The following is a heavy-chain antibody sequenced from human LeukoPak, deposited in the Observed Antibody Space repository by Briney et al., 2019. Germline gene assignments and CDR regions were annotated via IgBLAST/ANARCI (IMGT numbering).Heavy chain of an antibody. CDR2: IRYDGSNK. J-gene: IGHJ4*02. CDR1: GFTFSSYG. V-gene: IGHV3-30*02. D-gene: IGHD1-26*01. CDR3: AKDRHGFRFTVGARYFDY. Sequence: PGGSLRLSCAASGFTFSSYGMHWVRQAPGKGLEWVAFIRYDGSNKNNANTVKSRFTNSRNNSKNTLYLQMNSLRAEDTAVYYCAKDRHGFRFTVGARYFDYWGQGTLVTVSS.